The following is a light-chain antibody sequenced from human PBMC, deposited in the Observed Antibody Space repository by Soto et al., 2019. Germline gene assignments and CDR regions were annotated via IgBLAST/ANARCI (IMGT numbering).Light chain of an antibody. CDR2: DVT. CDR1: SSDVGAYNW. V-gene: IGLV2-11*01. Sequence: QSALTQPRSVSGSPGQSVTISCAGTSSDVGAYNWVSWYQQHPGKVPKLIIYDVTRRPSGVPDRFSGSKSGNTASLTISGLQAEDEADYYCCSYAGSYTFVFGGGTQLTVL. J-gene: IGLJ3*02. CDR3: CSYAGSYTFV.